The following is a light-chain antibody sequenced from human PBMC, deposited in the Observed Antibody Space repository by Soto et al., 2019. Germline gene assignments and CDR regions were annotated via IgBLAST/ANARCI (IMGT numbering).Light chain of an antibody. CDR2: DAS. V-gene: IGKV1-5*01. CDR3: QQYNTYSGT. J-gene: IGKJ1*01. CDR1: QGISSW. Sequence: DIQMTQSPSTLSASVGDRVTNTCRASQGISSWLAWYQQKPGKAPKLLIYDASSLESGVPSRIRGSGSGTEFTLTVSRLQPVDFATYYCQQYNTYSGTFGQGTKGDSK.